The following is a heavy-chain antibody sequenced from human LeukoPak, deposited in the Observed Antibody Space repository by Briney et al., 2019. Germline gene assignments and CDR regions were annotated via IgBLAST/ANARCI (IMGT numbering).Heavy chain of an antibody. CDR3: ARDKIVGATYFDY. D-gene: IGHD1-26*01. V-gene: IGHV3-7*03. J-gene: IGHJ4*02. Sequence: GSLRLFCAASGFTFSSHWMSWVRQASGKGLEWVANIKQDGSEKYYVDSVKGRFTISRDNAKNSLYLQMNSLRAEDTAVYYCARDKIVGATYFDYWGQGTLVTVSS. CDR2: IKQDGSEK. CDR1: GFTFSSHW.